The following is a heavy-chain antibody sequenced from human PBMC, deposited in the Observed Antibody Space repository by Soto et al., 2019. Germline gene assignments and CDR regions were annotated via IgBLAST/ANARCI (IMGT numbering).Heavy chain of an antibody. J-gene: IGHJ4*02. CDR3: ARQIYDSDTGPNFQYYFDS. D-gene: IGHD3-22*01. CDR2: IDPSDSQT. Sequence: GESLKISCKGSVYSFAGYWITWVRQKPGKGLEWMGRIDPSDSQTYYSPSFRGHVTISVTKSITTVFLQWSSLRASDTAMYYCARQIYDSDTGPNFQYYFDSWGQGTPVTISS. V-gene: IGHV5-10-1*01. CDR1: VYSFAGYW.